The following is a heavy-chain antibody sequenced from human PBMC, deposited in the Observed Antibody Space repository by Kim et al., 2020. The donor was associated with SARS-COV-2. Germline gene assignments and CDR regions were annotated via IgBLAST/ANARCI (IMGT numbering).Heavy chain of an antibody. CDR1: GFTFSSYW. Sequence: GGSLRLSCAASGFTFSSYWMHWVRQAPGKGLVWVSRINSDGSSTSYADSVKGRFTISRDNAKNTLYLQMNSLRAEDTAVYYCARGSSGWNLDYWGQGTLVTVSS. J-gene: IGHJ4*02. CDR3: ARGSSGWNLDY. V-gene: IGHV3-74*01. D-gene: IGHD6-19*01. CDR2: INSDGSST.